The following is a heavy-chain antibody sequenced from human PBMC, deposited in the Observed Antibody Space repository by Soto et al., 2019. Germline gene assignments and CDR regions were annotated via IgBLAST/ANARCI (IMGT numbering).Heavy chain of an antibody. V-gene: IGHV4-59*01. CDR1: GGSISSYY. CDR3: ARLKYYFDY. J-gene: IGHJ4*02. CDR2: IYYSGST. Sequence: SETLSLTCTVSGGSISSYYWSWIRQPPGKGLEWIGYIYYSGSTNYNPSLKSRVTISVDTSKNQFSLKLSSVTAADTAVYYCARLKYYFDYWGQGTLVTVSS.